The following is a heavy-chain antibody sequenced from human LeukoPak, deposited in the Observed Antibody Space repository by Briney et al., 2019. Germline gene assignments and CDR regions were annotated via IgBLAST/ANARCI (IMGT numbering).Heavy chain of an antibody. CDR3: ARAYGNNGMDV. V-gene: IGHV3-53*01. Sequence: GGSLRLSCVASGFTFSDHYMSWIRQAPGKGLEWVSVLYSGGYANYTGSVEGRFSISRDDSKNTLYLQMNSLRADDTALYYCARAYGNNGMDVWGQGTTVTVSS. CDR2: LYSGGYA. D-gene: IGHD4-23*01. CDR1: GFTFSDHY. J-gene: IGHJ6*02.